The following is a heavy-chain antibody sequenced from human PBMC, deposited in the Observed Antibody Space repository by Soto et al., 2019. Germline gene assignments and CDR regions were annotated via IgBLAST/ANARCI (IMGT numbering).Heavy chain of an antibody. J-gene: IGHJ6*03. CDR1: GGSISGYY. Sequence: SETLSLTCAVYGGSISGYYWSWIRQPPGKGLEWIGEINHSGSTNYNPSLKSRVTISVDTSKNQFSLKLSSVTAADTAVYYCARGLHNWNYGYYYYYMDVWGKGTTVTVSS. CDR2: INHSGST. D-gene: IGHD1-7*01. V-gene: IGHV4-34*01. CDR3: ARGLHNWNYGYYYYYMDV.